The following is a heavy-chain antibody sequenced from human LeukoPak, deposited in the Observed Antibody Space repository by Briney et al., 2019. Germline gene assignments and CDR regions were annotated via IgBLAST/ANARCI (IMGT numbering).Heavy chain of an antibody. J-gene: IGHJ6*02. Sequence: GGSLRLSCAASGFTFSSYAMSWVRQAPGKGLEWVSAISGSGGSTYYADSVKGRFTISRDNSKNTLYLQMNSLRAEDTAVYYCXXXXXXXXXXXXXXXXXXYYYYGMDVWGQGTTVTVSS. CDR2: ISGSGGST. V-gene: IGHV3-23*01. CDR1: GFTFSSYA. CDR3: XXXXXXXXXXXXXXXXXXYYYYGMDV.